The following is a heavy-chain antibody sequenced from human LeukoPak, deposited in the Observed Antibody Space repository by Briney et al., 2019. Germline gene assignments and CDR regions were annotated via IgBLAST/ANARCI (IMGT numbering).Heavy chain of an antibody. D-gene: IGHD3-3*02. CDR1: GFTFSSYE. V-gene: IGHV3-48*03. CDR2: ISTSGSTI. J-gene: IGHJ4*02. CDR3: ARSIFGGGFDY. Sequence: PGGSLRLSCAASGFTFSSYEMSWVRQAPGKGLECVSDISTSGSTIYYADSVKGRFTISRDNTKNSLYLQMNSLRAEDTAVYYCARSIFGGGFDYWGQGTLVTVSS.